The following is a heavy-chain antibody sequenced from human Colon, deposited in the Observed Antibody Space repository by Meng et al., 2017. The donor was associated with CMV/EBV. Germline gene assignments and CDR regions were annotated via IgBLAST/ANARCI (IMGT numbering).Heavy chain of an antibody. Sequence: QVQLVQSGSELKKPGASVKISCKASGYMVTRYNINWVRQAPGQWLEWMGYINPKTANPTYVQGFTGRFVFSLDTSVSTAYLQISSLEAEDTAVYYCATGSVAADGKGYWGQGTLVTVSS. CDR3: ATGSVAADGKGY. D-gene: IGHD6-13*01. J-gene: IGHJ1*01. CDR2: INPKTANP. CDR1: GYMVTRYN. V-gene: IGHV7-4-1*02.